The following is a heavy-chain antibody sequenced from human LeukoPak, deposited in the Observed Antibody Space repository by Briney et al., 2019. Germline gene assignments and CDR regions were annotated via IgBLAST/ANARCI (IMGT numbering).Heavy chain of an antibody. CDR1: GYTFTSYG. CDR2: ISAYNGNT. V-gene: IGHV1-18*01. J-gene: IGHJ4*02. CDR3: ARVGPMYYYGSGSYLYYFDY. Sequence: ASVKVSCKASGYTFTSYGISWVRQAPGQGLEWMGWISAYNGNTNYAQKLQGRVTMTTDTSTSTAYMELRSLRSDDTAVYYCARVGPMYYYGSGSYLYYFDYWGQGTLVTVSS. D-gene: IGHD3-10*01.